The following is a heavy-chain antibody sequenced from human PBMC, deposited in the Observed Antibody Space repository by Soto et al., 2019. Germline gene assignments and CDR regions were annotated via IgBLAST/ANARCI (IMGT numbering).Heavy chain of an antibody. J-gene: IGHJ4*02. D-gene: IGHD2-8*01. CDR2: IYYSGST. CDR3: ARVGYCTNGVCFPFDY. CDR1: GGSISSYY. V-gene: IGHV4-59*01. Sequence: QVQLQESGPGLVKPSETLSLTCTVSGGSISSYYWSWIRQPPGKGLEWIGYIYYSGSTNYNPSLKSRVTISVDTSKNLFSLKLSSVTAADTAVYYCARVGYCTNGVCFPFDYWGQGTLVTVSS.